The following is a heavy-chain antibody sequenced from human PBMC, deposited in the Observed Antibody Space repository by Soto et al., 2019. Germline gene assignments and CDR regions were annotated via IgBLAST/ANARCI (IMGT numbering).Heavy chain of an antibody. J-gene: IGHJ6*03. CDR1: GYTFTSNG. CDR2: ISAYNGNT. Sequence: ASVKVSCKASGYTFTSNGSSWVRQATGQGLEWMGWISAYNGNTNYAQKLQGRVTMTTDTSTSTAYMELRSLRSDDTAVYYCARDLRGYGDYYYYYYMDVWGKGTTVTVSS. D-gene: IGHD4-17*01. CDR3: ARDLRGYGDYYYYYYMDV. V-gene: IGHV1-18*01.